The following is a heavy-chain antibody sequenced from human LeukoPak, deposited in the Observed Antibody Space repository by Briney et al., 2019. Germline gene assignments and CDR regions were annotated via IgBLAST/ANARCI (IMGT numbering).Heavy chain of an antibody. J-gene: IGHJ4*02. CDR1: GYTFAAYY. V-gene: IGHV1-2*02. D-gene: IGHD2-2*01. CDR3: ARGVGEYCSSTNCYASHY. CDR2: INPHSGGT. Sequence: ASVKVSCKASGYTFAAYYMHWVRQAPGQGLEWMGWINPHSGGTNYAQKFQGGVTMTRDTSITTAYMELSSLRSDDTAVYYCARGVGEYCSSTNCYASHYWGQGTLVTVSS.